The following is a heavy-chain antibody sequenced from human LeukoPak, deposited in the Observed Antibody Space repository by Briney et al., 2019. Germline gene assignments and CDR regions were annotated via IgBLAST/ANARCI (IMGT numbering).Heavy chain of an antibody. J-gene: IGHJ5*02. CDR2: INPNAGGT. D-gene: IGHD6-19*01. CDR1: GYTFTVYY. Sequence: GASVRVSCTASGYTFTVYYIHWVRQAPGQGLEWMAWINPNAGGTNYAQKFQGRVTMTRDTSISTAYMELSRLTSDDTAVYYCARVKWLSSNWFDPWGQGTLVTVSS. CDR3: ARVKWLSSNWFDP. V-gene: IGHV1-2*02.